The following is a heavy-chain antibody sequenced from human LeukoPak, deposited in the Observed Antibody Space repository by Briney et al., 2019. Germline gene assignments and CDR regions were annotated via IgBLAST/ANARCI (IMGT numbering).Heavy chain of an antibody. V-gene: IGHV1-24*01. J-gene: IGHJ4*02. CDR2: FDPEDGET. CDR1: GYTLTELS. D-gene: IGHD2-15*01. CDR3: ATGIPKLAVVKD. Sequence: ASVKVSCKVSGYTLTELSMHWVRQAPGKGLEWMGGFDPEDGETIYAQKFQGRVTMTEDTSTDTAYMELSSLRSEDTAVYYCATGIPKLAVVKDWGQGTLVTVSS.